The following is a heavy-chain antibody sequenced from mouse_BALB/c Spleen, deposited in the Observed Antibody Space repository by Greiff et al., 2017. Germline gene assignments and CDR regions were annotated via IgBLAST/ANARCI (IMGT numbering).Heavy chain of an antibody. CDR1: GFTFSDYY. CDR3: ASGVSWFAY. Sequence: EVQLQQSGGGLVKPGGSLKLSCAASGFTFSDYYMYWVRQTPEKRLEWVATISDGGSYTYYPDSVKGRFTISRDNAKNNLYLQMSSLKSEDTAMYYCASGVSWFAYWGQGTLVTVSA. V-gene: IGHV5-4*02. J-gene: IGHJ3*01. CDR2: ISDGGSYT.